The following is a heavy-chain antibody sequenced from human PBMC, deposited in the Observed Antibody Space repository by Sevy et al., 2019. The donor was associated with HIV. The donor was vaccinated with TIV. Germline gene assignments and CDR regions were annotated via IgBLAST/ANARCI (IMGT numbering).Heavy chain of an antibody. CDR3: ARKPGIAAAGTNYYYYGMDV. J-gene: IGHJ6*02. V-gene: IGHV1-18*01. Sequence: ASVKVSCKASGYTFTSYGISWVRQAPGQGLEWMGWISAYNGNTNYAQKLQGRVTMTTDTSTSTAHMELRSLRTDDTAVYYCARKPGIAAAGTNYYYYGMDVWGQGTTVTVSS. CDR2: ISAYNGNT. D-gene: IGHD6-13*01. CDR1: GYTFTSYG.